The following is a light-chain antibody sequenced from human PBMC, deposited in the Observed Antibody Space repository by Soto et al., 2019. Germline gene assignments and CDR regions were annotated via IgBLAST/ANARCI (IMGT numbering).Light chain of an antibody. J-gene: IGKJ4*01. CDR2: DAS. Sequence: DIVLTQSPATLSLSPGERATLSCRASQSVSSWLAWYQQKPGKAPKLLIYDASSLESGVPSRFSGSGSGTEFTLTISSLQPDDFATYYCQQYNSYPLTFGGGTKVDIK. CDR1: QSVSSW. CDR3: QQYNSYPLT. V-gene: IGKV1-5*01.